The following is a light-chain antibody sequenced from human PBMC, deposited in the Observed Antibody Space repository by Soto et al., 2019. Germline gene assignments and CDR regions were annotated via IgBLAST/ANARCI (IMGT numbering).Light chain of an antibody. V-gene: IGKV3-15*01. CDR3: QQYNNWPSMYT. CDR2: GAS. CDR1: QRVSSN. Sequence: EIVLTQSPATLSVSPGERATLSCRASQRVSSNLAWYQQKPGQAPRLLIYGASTRATGIPARFSGSGSGTEFTLTNSSLQSEDFAVYYCQQYNNWPSMYTFVQGTKLEIK. J-gene: IGKJ2*01.